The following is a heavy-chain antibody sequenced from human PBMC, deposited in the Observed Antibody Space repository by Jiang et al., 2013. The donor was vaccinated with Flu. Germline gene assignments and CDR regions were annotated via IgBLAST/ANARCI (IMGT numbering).Heavy chain of an antibody. V-gene: IGHV1-8*01. CDR3: ARDRWEDGYNLVHYYYYYMDV. J-gene: IGHJ6*03. D-gene: IGHD5-24*01. Sequence: SGAEVKKPGASVKVSCKASGYTFTSYDINWVRQAIGQGLEWMGWMNPNSGNTGYAQKFQGRVTMTRNTSISTAYMELSSLRSEDTAVYYCARDRWEDGYNLVHYYYYYMDVWGKGTTATVSS. CDR1: GYTFTSYD. CDR2: MNPNSGNT.